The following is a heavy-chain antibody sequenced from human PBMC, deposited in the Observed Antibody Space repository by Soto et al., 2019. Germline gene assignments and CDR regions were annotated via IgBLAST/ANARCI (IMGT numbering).Heavy chain of an antibody. CDR2: IYNGGRT. J-gene: IGHJ4*02. CDR3: ARAPVGMDSINFFDH. D-gene: IGHD2-8*01. V-gene: IGHV4-30-4*01. CDR1: GDSISSDGYH. Sequence: TLSLTCTVSGDSISSDGYHWSWIRQSPGKGLEWIGYIYNGGRTFYRPSLVSRINMSLDATKNSYSLRLMSVTAADTAVYYCARAPVGMDSINFFDHWGQGSLVTVSS.